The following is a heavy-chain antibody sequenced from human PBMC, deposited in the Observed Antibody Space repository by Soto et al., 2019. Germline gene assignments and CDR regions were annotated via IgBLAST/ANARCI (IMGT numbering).Heavy chain of an antibody. CDR3: ARYRREAVAGYTLDN. CDR1: GGSISSNY. CDR2: VYNSGST. V-gene: IGHV4-59*01. D-gene: IGHD6-13*01. Sequence: SETLSLTCTVSGGSISSNYWTWIRQPPGKGLERIGYVYNSGSTNYNPSLKSRVTISEDTSKSQFSLKVNSMTAADTAVYYCARYRREAVAGYTLDNWGQGILVTVSS. J-gene: IGHJ4*02.